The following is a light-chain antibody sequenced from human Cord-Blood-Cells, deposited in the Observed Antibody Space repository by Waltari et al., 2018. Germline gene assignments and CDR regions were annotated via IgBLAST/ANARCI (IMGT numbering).Light chain of an antibody. CDR3: CSYAGSSTLV. J-gene: IGLJ3*02. CDR2: EGS. V-gene: IGLV2-23*01. Sequence: QSALTQPASVSGSPGQSITISCTGTSSDDGRYNLAAWYQQHPGKPPKLMIYEGSKRPSGVSNRFSGSKSGNTASLTISGLQAEDEADYYCCSYAGSSTLVFGGGTKLTVL. CDR1: SSDDGRYNL.